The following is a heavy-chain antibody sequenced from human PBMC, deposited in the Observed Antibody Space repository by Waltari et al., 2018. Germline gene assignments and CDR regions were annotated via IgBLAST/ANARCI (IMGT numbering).Heavy chain of an antibody. CDR3: ARGPGYCSSTSCYGFDY. J-gene: IGHJ4*02. D-gene: IGHD2-2*03. V-gene: IGHV1-2*02. CDR2: INPNSGGT. Sequence: QVQLVQSGAEVKKPGASVKVSCKAYGYTFTGYYMHWVRQAPGQGLEWMGWINPNSGGTNYAQKFQGRVTMTRDTSISTAYMELSRLRSDDTAVYYCARGPGYCSSTSCYGFDYWGQGTLVTVSS. CDR1: GYTFTGYY.